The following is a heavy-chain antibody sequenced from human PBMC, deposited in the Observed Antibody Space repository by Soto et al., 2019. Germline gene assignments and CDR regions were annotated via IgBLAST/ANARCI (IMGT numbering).Heavy chain of an antibody. D-gene: IGHD5-18*01. CDR3: ARDFQDTAMGPLTDYYYGMDV. Sequence: PVKVSCKASGGTFSIYVITGVRQAPGQGLEWMGGIIPIFGTANYAQKFQGRVTITADESTSTAYMELSSLRSEDTAVYYCARDFQDTAMGPLTDYYYGMDVWGQGTTVTVSS. CDR1: GGTFSIYV. V-gene: IGHV1-69*13. J-gene: IGHJ6*02. CDR2: IIPIFGTA.